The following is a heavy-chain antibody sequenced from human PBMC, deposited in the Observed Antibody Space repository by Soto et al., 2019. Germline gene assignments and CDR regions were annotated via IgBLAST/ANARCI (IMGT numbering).Heavy chain of an antibody. CDR2: INWDGGST. CDR3: AKGQIFGYYYYGMDV. D-gene: IGHD3-3*01. V-gene: IGHV3-43*01. Sequence: GSLRLSCSASGFTFDDYTMHWVRQAPGKGLEWVCLINWDGGSTYYADSVKGRFTISRDNSKNSLYLQMNSLRTEDTALYYCAKGQIFGYYYYGMDVWGQGTTVTVSS. J-gene: IGHJ6*02. CDR1: GFTFDDYT.